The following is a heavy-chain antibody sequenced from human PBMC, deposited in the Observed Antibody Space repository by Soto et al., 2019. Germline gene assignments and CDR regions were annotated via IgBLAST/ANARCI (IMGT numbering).Heavy chain of an antibody. J-gene: IGHJ4*02. D-gene: IGHD6-13*01. CDR1: GFTFSSYW. CDR2: IKQDGSEK. Sequence: GGSLRLSCAASGFTFSSYWMSWVRQAPGKGLEWVANIKQDGSEKYYVDSVKGRFTISRDNAKNSLYLQMNSLRAEDTAVYYCARLVDSSSWYMVFGYWGQGTLVTVSS. V-gene: IGHV3-7*01. CDR3: ARLVDSSSWYMVFGY.